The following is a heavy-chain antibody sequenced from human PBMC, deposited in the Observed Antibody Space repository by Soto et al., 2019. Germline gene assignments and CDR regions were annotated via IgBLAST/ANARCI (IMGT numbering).Heavy chain of an antibody. CDR1: GGTFGSYA. CDR2: IIPFFGSP. J-gene: IGHJ6*02. CDR3: ARYCSSNNCRKYHYYGMDV. D-gene: IGHD2-2*01. Sequence: SVKVSCKPSGGTFGSYAISWVRQAPGQGLEWMGGIIPFFGSPNYAQKFQGRVTITADESTSTAYMELTSLRSEDTAVYYCARYCSSNNCRKYHYYGMDVWGQGTTVTVSS. V-gene: IGHV1-69*13.